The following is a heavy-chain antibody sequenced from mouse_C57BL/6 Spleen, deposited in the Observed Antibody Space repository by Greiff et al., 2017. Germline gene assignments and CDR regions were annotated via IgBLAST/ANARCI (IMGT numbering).Heavy chain of an antibody. Sequence: VQLQQSGPELVKPGASVKISCKASGYAFSSSWMNWVKQRPGKGLEWIGRIYPGDGDTNYNGKFKGKATLTADKSSSTAYMQLSSLTSEDSAVXFCASGALTGNAWFAYWGQGTLVTVSA. CDR1: GYAFSSSW. CDR3: ASGALTGNAWFAY. D-gene: IGHD4-1*01. CDR2: IYPGDGDT. V-gene: IGHV1-82*01. J-gene: IGHJ3*01.